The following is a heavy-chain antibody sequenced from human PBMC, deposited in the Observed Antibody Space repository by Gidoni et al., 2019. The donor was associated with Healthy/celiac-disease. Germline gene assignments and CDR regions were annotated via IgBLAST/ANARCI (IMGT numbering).Heavy chain of an antibody. Sequence: QVQLQQWGAGLLKPSETLSLTCAVYGWSFSGYYWSWIRQPPGKGLEWIGESNHSGSTNYNPSIKSRVTISVDTSKNQFSLKLSSVTAADTAVYYCARGIDLSSKGFDYWGQGTLVTVSS. CDR3: ARGIDLSSKGFDY. CDR2: SNHSGST. D-gene: IGHD6-19*01. V-gene: IGHV4-34*01. CDR1: GWSFSGYY. J-gene: IGHJ4*02.